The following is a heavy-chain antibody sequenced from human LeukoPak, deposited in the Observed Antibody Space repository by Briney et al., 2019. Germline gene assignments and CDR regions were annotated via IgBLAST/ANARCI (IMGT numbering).Heavy chain of an antibody. CDR2: IWYDGSNK. CDR1: GFTFSSYG. V-gene: IGHV3-33*06. Sequence: PGGSLRLSCAASGFTFSSYGMHWVRQAPGKGLEWVAVIWYDGSNKYYADSVKGRFTISRDNSKNTLYLQMNSLRAEGTAVYYCAKDQQWLVRGCFDYWGQGTLVTVSS. J-gene: IGHJ4*02. D-gene: IGHD6-19*01. CDR3: AKDQQWLVRGCFDY.